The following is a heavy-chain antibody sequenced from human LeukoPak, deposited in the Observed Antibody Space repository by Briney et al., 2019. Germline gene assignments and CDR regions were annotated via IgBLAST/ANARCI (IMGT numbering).Heavy chain of an antibody. J-gene: IGHJ4*02. CDR1: GGSTSSDY. CDR2: VYNSGDT. Sequence: SETLSLTCTVSGGSTSSDYWSWIRQSPGKGLEWVGYVYNSGDTGKNPSLKSRVTILLDTSKNQCSLKLTSVSAADTAVYYCAKLHAISWGPYYFDYWGQGTLVTVSS. V-gene: IGHV4-59*08. CDR3: AKLHAISWGPYYFDY. D-gene: IGHD7-27*01.